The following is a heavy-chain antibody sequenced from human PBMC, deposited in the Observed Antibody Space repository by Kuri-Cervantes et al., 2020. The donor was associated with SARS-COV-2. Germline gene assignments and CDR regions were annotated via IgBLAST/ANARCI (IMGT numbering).Heavy chain of an antibody. CDR1: GHTFTSYD. D-gene: IGHD1-1*01. J-gene: IGHJ3*02. CDR3: ARDSGDWNPDGFDI. Sequence: ASVKVSCKASGHTFTSYDINWVRQATGQGLEWTGWINPDTGNAGYAQKFQGRVTVTRDTSTSTAFMELSSLRSDDTAVYYCARDSGDWNPDGFDIWGQGTMVTVSS. CDR2: INPDTGNA. V-gene: IGHV1-8*02.